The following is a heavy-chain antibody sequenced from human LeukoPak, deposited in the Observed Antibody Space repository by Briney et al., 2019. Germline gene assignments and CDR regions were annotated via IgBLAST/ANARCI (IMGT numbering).Heavy chain of an antibody. CDR2: INPNSGGT. CDR1: GYTFSDYY. V-gene: IGHV1-2*06. Sequence: ASVKVSCKASGYTFSDYYMHWVRQAPGQGLEWMGRINPNSGGTNNAQKFQGRVTLTRDTSISTAYMELSRLRFDDTAVYYCAKGSSYSSSSVSPWGQRTLITVSS. D-gene: IGHD6-6*01. J-gene: IGHJ5*02. CDR3: AKGSSYSSSSVSP.